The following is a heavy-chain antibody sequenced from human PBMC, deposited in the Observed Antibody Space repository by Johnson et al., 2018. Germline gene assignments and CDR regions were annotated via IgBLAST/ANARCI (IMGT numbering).Heavy chain of an antibody. D-gene: IGHD2-21*02. J-gene: IGHJ3*01. Sequence: QVRLQESGGGVVQPGRSLRRSCVASGFTFSRHGMHWNRQAPGKGLEWVAVIWYDGSKEYYVESVKGRLTVSRDNSKNTLHLQMNGLRPEDTDIYYCARFTGVDWVVTFDVWGQGTMVTVSS. CDR3: ARFTGVDWVVTFDV. CDR2: IWYDGSKE. V-gene: IGHV3-33*01. CDR1: GFTFSRHG.